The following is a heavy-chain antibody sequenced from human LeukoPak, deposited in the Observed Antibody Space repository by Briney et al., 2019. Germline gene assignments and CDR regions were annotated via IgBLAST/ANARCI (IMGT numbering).Heavy chain of an antibody. J-gene: IGHJ5*02. D-gene: IGHD3-3*01. Sequence: SETLSLTCTVSGGSINNYFWSWIRQPPGKGLEWLGYVYYSGSTRYSPSLKGRVTISLDTSKNQFSLKLSSVTAADTAVYFCVRHLMTIFGVVIKPGPFDPWGQGTLVTVSS. CDR1: GGSINNYF. CDR2: VYYSGST. V-gene: IGHV4-59*08. CDR3: VRHLMTIFGVVIKPGPFDP.